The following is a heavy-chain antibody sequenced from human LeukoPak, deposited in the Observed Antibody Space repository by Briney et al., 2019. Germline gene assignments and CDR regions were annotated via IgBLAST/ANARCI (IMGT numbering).Heavy chain of an antibody. CDR2: VHSGGST. CDR1: GFTFSNTF. Sequence: GGPLRLSCAASGFTFSNTFRSGVRRAPGRGREWVSVVHSGGSTYYADSVKGRFTISRDNSKSTLYLQMNSLRAEDTAVYYCAREGSSGYYYFDYWGQGTLVTVSS. D-gene: IGHD3-22*01. V-gene: IGHV3-66*02. J-gene: IGHJ4*02. CDR3: AREGSSGYYYFDY.